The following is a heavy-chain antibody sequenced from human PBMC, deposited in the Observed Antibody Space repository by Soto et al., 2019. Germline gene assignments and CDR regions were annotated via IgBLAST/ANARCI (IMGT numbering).Heavy chain of an antibody. CDR3: ARDFYYDFWSGYSFGMDV. CDR2: INPNSGGT. D-gene: IGHD3-3*01. CDR1: GYTFTGYY. V-gene: IGHV1-2*04. Sequence: ASVKVSCKASGYTFTGYYMHWVRQAPGQGLEWMGWINPNSGGTNYAQMFQGWVTMTRDTSISTAYMELSRLRSDDTAVYYCARDFYYDFWSGYSFGMDVWGQGTTVTVSS. J-gene: IGHJ6*02.